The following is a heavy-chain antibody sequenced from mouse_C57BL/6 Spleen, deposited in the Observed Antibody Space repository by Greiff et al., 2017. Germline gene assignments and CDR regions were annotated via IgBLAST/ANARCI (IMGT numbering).Heavy chain of an antibody. V-gene: IGHV5-16*01. J-gene: IGHJ4*01. D-gene: IGHD2-4*01. Sequence: EVMLVESEGGLVQPGSSMKLSCTASGFTFSDYYMAWVRQVPEKGLEWVANINYDGSSTYYLDSLKSRFIISRDNAKNMLYLQMSSLKSEDTATYYCARVPYDYDDAMDYWGQGTSVTVSS. CDR2: INYDGSST. CDR3: ARVPYDYDDAMDY. CDR1: GFTFSDYY.